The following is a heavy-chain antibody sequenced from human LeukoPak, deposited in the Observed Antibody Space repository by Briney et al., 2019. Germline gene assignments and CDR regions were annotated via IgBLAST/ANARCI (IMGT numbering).Heavy chain of an antibody. CDR3: ARYSSSWYALDY. Sequence: WVSFIYSGGSTYYADSVKGRFTISRDNSKNTLYLQMHSVRAEDTAVYYCARYSSSWYALDYWGQGTLVTVSS. J-gene: IGHJ4*02. CDR2: IYSGGST. V-gene: IGHV3-53*01. D-gene: IGHD6-13*01.